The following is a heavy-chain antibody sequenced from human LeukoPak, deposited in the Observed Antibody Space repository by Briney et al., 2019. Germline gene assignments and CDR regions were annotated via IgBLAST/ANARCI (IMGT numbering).Heavy chain of an antibody. Sequence: SETLSLTCTVSGVPISGGRYYWGWIRQPPGKGLEWIGSVYYNGDTLDDPSLKSRVILSVDMSKNQFSVELTSVTAAETAVYYCARHASGVFDYWGLGILVTVSS. CDR2: VYYNGDT. CDR1: GVPISGGRYY. J-gene: IGHJ4*02. CDR3: ARHASGVFDY. D-gene: IGHD3-3*01. V-gene: IGHV4-39*01.